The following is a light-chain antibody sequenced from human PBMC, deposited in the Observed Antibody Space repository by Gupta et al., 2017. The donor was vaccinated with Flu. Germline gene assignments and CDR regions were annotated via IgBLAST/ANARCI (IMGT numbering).Light chain of an antibody. Sequence: QPPSASGTPGQRVTISCSGSSSNIGSNTVNWYQQLPGTAPKLLIYSNNQRPSGVPDRFSGSKSGTSASLAISGLQSEDEAAYYCAAWDDSLNAWVFGGGTKLTVL. CDR2: SNN. J-gene: IGLJ3*02. V-gene: IGLV1-44*01. CDR3: AAWDDSLNAWV. CDR1: SSNIGSNT.